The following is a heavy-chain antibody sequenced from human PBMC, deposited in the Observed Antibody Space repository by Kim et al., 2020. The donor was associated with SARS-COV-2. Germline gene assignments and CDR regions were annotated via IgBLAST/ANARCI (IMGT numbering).Heavy chain of an antibody. D-gene: IGHD2-8*01. V-gene: IGHV4-59*13. CDR1: GRSISTYY. J-gene: IGHJ3*01. CDR3: ASFPPSNAGAFDA. CDR2: MFYGGTT. Sequence: SETLSLTCTVSGRSISTYYWSWIRQPPGKGLECIGYMFYGGTTYYNPSLKSRVTLSVDTSKNQFSLTLTSVTAAGTAVYYCASFPPSNAGAFDAWGQGTMVTVSA.